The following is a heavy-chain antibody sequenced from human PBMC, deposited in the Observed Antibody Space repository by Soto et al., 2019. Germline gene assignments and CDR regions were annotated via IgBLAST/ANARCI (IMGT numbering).Heavy chain of an antibody. Sequence: PGESLKISCAVSGFTFSDYYMTWIRQAPGKGLEWVSYISSSTSHTNYADSVKGRFTISRDNAKNSLFLQMNSLRAEDTAVYYCARGRGAAADYFDFWGQGTPVTVSS. CDR2: ISSSTSHT. V-gene: IGHV3-11*05. D-gene: IGHD6-13*01. J-gene: IGHJ4*02. CDR1: GFTFSDYY. CDR3: ARGRGAAADYFDF.